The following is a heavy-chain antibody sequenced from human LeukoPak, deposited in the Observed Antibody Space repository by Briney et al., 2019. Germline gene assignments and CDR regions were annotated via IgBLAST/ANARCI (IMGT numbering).Heavy chain of an antibody. Sequence: GGSLRLSCAASGFTFNNHDMHWVRQAPGKGLEWVAVIWYDGSNKYYADSVKGRFTISRDNSKNTLYLQINSLRVEDTGVYYCARRPAIAVAGVYYYGMDVWGQGTTVTVSS. J-gene: IGHJ6*02. V-gene: IGHV3-33*01. CDR1: GFTFNNHD. D-gene: IGHD6-19*01. CDR2: IWYDGSNK. CDR3: ARRPAIAVAGVYYYGMDV.